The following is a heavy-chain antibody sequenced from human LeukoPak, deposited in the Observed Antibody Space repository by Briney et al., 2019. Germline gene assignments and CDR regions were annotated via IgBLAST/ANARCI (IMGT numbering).Heavy chain of an antibody. CDR3: ARAPAQQQLVWGGWFDP. J-gene: IGHJ5*02. V-gene: IGHV4-59*11. Sequence: SETLSLTCTVSGGSISSHYWSWIRQPPGKGLEWIGYIYYSGSTNYNPSLKSRVTISVDTSKNQFSLKLSSVTAADTAVYYCARAPAQQQLVWGGWFDPWGQGTLVTVSS. CDR2: IYYSGST. CDR1: GGSISSHY. D-gene: IGHD6-13*01.